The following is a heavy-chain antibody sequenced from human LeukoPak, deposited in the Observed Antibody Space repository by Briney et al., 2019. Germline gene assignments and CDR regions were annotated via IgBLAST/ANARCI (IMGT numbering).Heavy chain of an antibody. J-gene: IGHJ4*02. CDR1: GGPISSYY. CDR2: IYYSGST. V-gene: IGHV4-59*01. CDR3: AIGGRIAVAHFDY. Sequence: PSETLSLTCTVSGGPISSYYWGWSRQPPGKGLEWIGYIYYSGSTNYNPSLKSRVTISVDTSKNQFSLKLSSVTAADSAVYFCAIGGRIAVAHFDYWGQGTLVTVSS. D-gene: IGHD6-19*01.